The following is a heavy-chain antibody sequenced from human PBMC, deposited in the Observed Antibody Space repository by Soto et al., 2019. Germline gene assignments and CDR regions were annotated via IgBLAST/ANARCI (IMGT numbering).Heavy chain of an antibody. J-gene: IGHJ4*02. CDR1: GFTFSGYS. D-gene: IGHD5-18*01. V-gene: IGHV3-23*01. Sequence: PGGSLRLSCAASGFTFSGYSMNWVRQAPGKGLEWVSAISGSGGSTYYADSVKGRFTISRDNSKNTLYLQMNSLRAEDTAVYYCAKAIKDTTMIPDYWGQGTLVTVSS. CDR2: ISGSGGST. CDR3: AKAIKDTTMIPDY.